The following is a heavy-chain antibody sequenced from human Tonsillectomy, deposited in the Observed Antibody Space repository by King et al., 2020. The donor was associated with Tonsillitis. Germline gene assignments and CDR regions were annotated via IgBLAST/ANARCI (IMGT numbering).Heavy chain of an antibody. CDR3: ARFYYDSSGYYYGFDY. V-gene: IGHV4-59*01. J-gene: IGHJ4*02. D-gene: IGHD3-22*01. Sequence: QLQESGPGLVKPSETLSLTCTVSGGSISSYYWSWIRQPPGKGLEWIGYIYYSGSTNYNPSLKSRVTISVDTSKNQFSLKLSSVTAADTAVYYCARFYYDSSGYYYGFDYWGQGTLVTVSS. CDR1: GGSISSYY. CDR2: IYYSGST.